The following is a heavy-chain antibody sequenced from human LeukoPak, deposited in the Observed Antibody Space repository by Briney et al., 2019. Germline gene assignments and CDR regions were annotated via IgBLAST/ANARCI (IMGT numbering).Heavy chain of an antibody. Sequence: GGSLRLSCVASGFTFSNYAMSWVRQAPGKRLEWVSAVTGRGGSTYYADSVKGRFTISRDNSKNTLFLQMNSLRAEDTAIYYCAKWGDFDILTGYYVSDFWGQGTLVTVSS. CDR2: VTGRGGST. CDR3: AKWGDFDILTGYYVSDF. CDR1: GFTFSNYA. J-gene: IGHJ4*02. D-gene: IGHD3-9*01. V-gene: IGHV3-23*01.